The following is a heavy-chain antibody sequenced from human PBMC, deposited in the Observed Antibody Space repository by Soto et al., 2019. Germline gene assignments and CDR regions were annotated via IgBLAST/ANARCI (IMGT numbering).Heavy chain of an antibody. V-gene: IGHV1-3*01. D-gene: IGHD2-15*01. CDR1: GYTFSDYA. J-gene: IGHJ4*02. Sequence: PSVKVSCKASGYTFSDYAIHWVRQAPGQSLEWMGCINDADGYTKYSQKFQGRVSFTRDTSASTAYMELSGLKSEDTAVYYCAKDPPGSGPNFDNWGQGTLVTVSS. CDR3: AKDPPGSGPNFDN. CDR2: INDADGYT.